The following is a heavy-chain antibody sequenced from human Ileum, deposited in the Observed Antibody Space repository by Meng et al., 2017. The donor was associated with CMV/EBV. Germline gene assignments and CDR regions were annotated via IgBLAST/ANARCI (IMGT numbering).Heavy chain of an antibody. CDR1: GDSISSGNYY. J-gene: IGHJ5*02. Sequence: QVQLQEPGPGLVTPSESLALTCSVSGDSISSGNYYWGWIRQPPGKDLEWIGSIYYSGSTYDNPSLKSRVTMSVDPSKNQFSMRLSSVTAADTAIYYCVGDWGPYKSRGYFDPWGQGTLVTVSS. CDR2: IYYSGST. V-gene: IGHV4-39*07. CDR3: VGDWGPYKSRGYFDP. D-gene: IGHD5-12*01.